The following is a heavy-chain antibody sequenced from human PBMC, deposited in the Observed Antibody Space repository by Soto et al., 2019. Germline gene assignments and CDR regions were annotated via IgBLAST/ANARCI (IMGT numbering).Heavy chain of an antibody. Sequence: GGSLRLSCAVSGFPFSFYDFHWVRQSPGKGLEWLGVIVSDGSAIYHADSLEGRFFISRDNSRDILYLQMNSLRVEDTAVYYCARDDAFDNENGFDMWGQGTMVTGS. CDR2: IVSDGSAI. CDR1: GFPFSFYD. D-gene: IGHD3-3*02. J-gene: IGHJ3*02. V-gene: IGHV3-33*01. CDR3: ARDDAFDNENGFDM.